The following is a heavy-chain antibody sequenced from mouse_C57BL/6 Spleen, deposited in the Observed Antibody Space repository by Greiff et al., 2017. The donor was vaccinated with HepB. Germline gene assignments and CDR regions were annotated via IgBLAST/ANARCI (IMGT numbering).Heavy chain of an antibody. CDR3: ARGGYYGSREGAWFAY. Sequence: QVQLQQPGPELVKPGASVKLSCKASGYTFTSYWMHWVKQRPGQGLEWIGNINPSNGGTNYNEKFKSKATLTVAKSSSTAYMQLSSLTSEDSAVYYCARGGYYGSREGAWFAYWGQGTLVTVSA. D-gene: IGHD1-1*01. CDR2: INPSNGGT. J-gene: IGHJ3*01. CDR1: GYTFTSYW. V-gene: IGHV1-53*01.